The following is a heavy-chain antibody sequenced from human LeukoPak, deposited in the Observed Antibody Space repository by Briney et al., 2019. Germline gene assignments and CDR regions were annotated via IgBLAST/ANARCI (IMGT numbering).Heavy chain of an antibody. V-gene: IGHV4-34*01. D-gene: IGHD3-3*02. Sequence: SETLSLTCAVYGGSFSGYYWSWIRQPPGKGLEWIGEINHSGSTNYNPSLKSRVTISVDTSKNQFSLKLSSVTAADTAVYYCARGAKGSHFWGGYRLYYFDYWGQGTLVTVSS. J-gene: IGHJ4*02. CDR2: INHSGST. CDR1: GGSFSGYY. CDR3: ARGAKGSHFWGGYRLYYFDY.